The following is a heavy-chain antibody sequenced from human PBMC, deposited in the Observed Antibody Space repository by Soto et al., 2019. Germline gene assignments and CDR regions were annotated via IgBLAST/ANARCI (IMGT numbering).Heavy chain of an antibody. CDR1: GFPLSIYA. J-gene: IGHJ6*02. CDR2: ISVSGGST. D-gene: IGHD3-3*01. V-gene: IGHV3-23*01. CDR3: AKDYAEQYYDFWSGYHGTYYDYGTDV. Sequence: GGSLRLSCAASGFPLSIYAMSLVRQSPGKGLEWVSSISVSGGSTYYADSVKGRFTISRDNSKNTLYLQMNSLRAEDTAVYYCAKDYAEQYYDFWSGYHGTYYDYGTDVWDQGTRVTVSS.